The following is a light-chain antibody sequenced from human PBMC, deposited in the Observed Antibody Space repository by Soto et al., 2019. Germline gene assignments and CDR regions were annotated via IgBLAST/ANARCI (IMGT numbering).Light chain of an antibody. V-gene: IGKV3-20*01. CDR3: QQYASSPWT. J-gene: IGKJ1*01. CDR2: GAS. Sequence: EIVLTQSPVTLSLSPGERATLSCRASQSVSSSYLAWYQQKPGQAPRLVFYGASGRATGIPDRFSGSGSGTDFTLTISRLEPEDFAVYYCQQYASSPWTFGQGTKVDIK. CDR1: QSVSSSY.